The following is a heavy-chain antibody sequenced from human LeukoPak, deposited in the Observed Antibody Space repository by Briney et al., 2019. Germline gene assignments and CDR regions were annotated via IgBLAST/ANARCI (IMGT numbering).Heavy chain of an antibody. D-gene: IGHD2-15*01. CDR2: VSYDGRNK. J-gene: IGHJ6*01. V-gene: IGHV3-30*03. CDR1: GLTLSKFG. CDR3: ATSTAGYCSGRSCCPYNVHSGINV. Sequence: GGPLRLSCAASGLTLSKFGIHGVRRAPGKGLEWVAVVSYDGRNKNYIDSMKGRFIISRDNYNSTVYLQMNSLRCEDTDVYYCATSTAGYCSGRSCCPYNVHSGINVWGPGTTVIVSS.